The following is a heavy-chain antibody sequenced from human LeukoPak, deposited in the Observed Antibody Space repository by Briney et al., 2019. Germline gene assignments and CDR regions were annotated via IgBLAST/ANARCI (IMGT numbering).Heavy chain of an antibody. CDR1: RFTFSSYD. Sequence: PGGSLRLSCAASRFTFSSYDMHWVRQATGKGLEWVSAIGTAGDTYYPGSVKGRFTISRENAKNSLYLQMNSLRAGDTAVYYCARGTGYSYGPHYGMDVWGQGTTVTVSS. CDR2: IGTAGDT. V-gene: IGHV3-13*01. CDR3: ARGTGYSYGPHYGMDV. J-gene: IGHJ6*02. D-gene: IGHD5-18*01.